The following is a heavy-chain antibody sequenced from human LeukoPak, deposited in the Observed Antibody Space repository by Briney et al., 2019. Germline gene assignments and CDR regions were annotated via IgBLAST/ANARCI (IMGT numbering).Heavy chain of an antibody. CDR1: GGSFSGYY. D-gene: IGHD2-2*01. CDR3: ARAKDIVVVPAAMRRGYYFDY. J-gene: IGHJ4*02. CDR2: INHSGST. Sequence: SETLSLTCAVYGGSFSGYYWSWIRQPPGKGLEWIGEINHSGSTNYNPSLKSRVTISVDTSKNQFSLKLSSVTAADTAVYSCARAKDIVVVPAAMRRGYYFDYWGQGTLVTVSS. V-gene: IGHV4-34*01.